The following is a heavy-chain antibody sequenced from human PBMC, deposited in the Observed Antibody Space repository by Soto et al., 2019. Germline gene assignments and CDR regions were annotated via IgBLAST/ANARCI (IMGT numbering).Heavy chain of an antibody. CDR2: IKSKTDGGTP. J-gene: IGHJ4*01. CDR3: TTDSYSSIIVVRFDY. CDR1: GFTFSNAW. Sequence: PGGSLRLSCAASGFTFSNAWINWVRQAPGKGLEWVGRIKSKTDGGTPDYAAPVKGRFAISRGDSKNMVYLQMNSLKTEDTDIYYCTTDSYSSIIVVRFDYWGHGTLVTVSS. V-gene: IGHV3-15*07. D-gene: IGHD3-22*01.